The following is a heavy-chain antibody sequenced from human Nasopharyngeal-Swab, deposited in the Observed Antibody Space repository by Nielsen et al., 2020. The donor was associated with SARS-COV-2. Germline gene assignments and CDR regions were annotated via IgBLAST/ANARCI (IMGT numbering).Heavy chain of an antibody. CDR3: ARDFSTYGSGSFLGYYYYYGMDV. CDR1: GGSISSGDYY. CDR2: IYYSGST. V-gene: IGHV4-30-4*01. J-gene: IGHJ6*02. Sequence: SCTVSGGSISSGDYYWSWIRQPPGKGLEWIGYIYYSGSTYYNPSLKSRVTISVDTSKNQFSLKLSSVTAADTAVYYCARDFSTYGSGSFLGYYYYYGMDVWGQGTTVTVSS. D-gene: IGHD3-10*01.